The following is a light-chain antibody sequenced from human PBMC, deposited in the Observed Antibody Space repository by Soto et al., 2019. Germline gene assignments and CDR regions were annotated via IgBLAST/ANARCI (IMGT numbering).Light chain of an antibody. CDR1: SSDVGGYYY. CDR2: EVS. J-gene: IGLJ1*01. V-gene: IGLV2-8*01. Sequence: QSVLTQPPSASGSPGQSVTISCTGTSSDVGGYYYVSWYQQHPGKAPKLMIYEVSKRPSGVPDRFSGSKSGNTASLTVSGLQAEDEADYYCSSYAGRNNFVFGTGTKVTVL. CDR3: SSYAGRNNFV.